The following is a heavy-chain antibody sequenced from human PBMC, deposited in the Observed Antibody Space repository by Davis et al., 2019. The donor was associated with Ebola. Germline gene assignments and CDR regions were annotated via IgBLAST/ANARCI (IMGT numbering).Heavy chain of an antibody. CDR3: ATSVWGSYKDAFDI. V-gene: IGHV1-69*02. J-gene: IGHJ3*02. CDR2: IIPILGIA. Sequence: SVKVSCKVSGGTFSSYTISWVRQAPGQGLEWMGRIIPILGIANYAQKFQGRVTITADKSTSTAYMELSSLRSEDTAVYYCATSVWGSYKDAFDIWGQGTMVTVSS. CDR1: GGTFSSYT. D-gene: IGHD3-16*01.